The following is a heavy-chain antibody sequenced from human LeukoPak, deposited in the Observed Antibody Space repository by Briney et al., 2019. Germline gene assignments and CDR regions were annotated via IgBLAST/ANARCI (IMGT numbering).Heavy chain of an antibody. J-gene: IGHJ2*01. CDR3: ARQYIDILTGYHRGELYWYFDL. D-gene: IGHD3-9*01. CDR2: IYTSGST. V-gene: IGHV4-38-2*02. CDR1: GYSISSGFY. Sequence: SETLSLTCTVSGYSISSGFYWGWIRQPPGKGLEWIGRIYTSGSTNYNPSLKSRVTISVDTSKNQFSLKLNSVTAADTAVYYCARQYIDILTGYHRGELYWYFDLWGRGTLVTVSS.